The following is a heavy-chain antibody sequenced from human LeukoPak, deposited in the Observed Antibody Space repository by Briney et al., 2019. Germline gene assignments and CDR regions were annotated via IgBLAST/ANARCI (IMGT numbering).Heavy chain of an antibody. J-gene: IGHJ4*02. CDR2: ISNKGGST. Sequence: GGSLRLSCSASGFTFSSYGMHWVRQAPGKGLEYVSGISNKGGSTYYADSVKGRFTISRDNSKNTLHLQMSSLRADDTAVYYCVKFGPWPDLASWGKGTLVPSPQ. CDR1: GFTFSSYG. D-gene: IGHD3-16*01. CDR3: VKFGPWPDLAS. V-gene: IGHV3-64D*09.